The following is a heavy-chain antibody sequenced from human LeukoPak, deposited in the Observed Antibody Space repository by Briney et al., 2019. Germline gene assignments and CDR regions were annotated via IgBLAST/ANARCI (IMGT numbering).Heavy chain of an antibody. J-gene: IGHJ4*01. Sequence: GESLQISCKASGYTFGNYWIGWVRQPPAKGLEWLGIIYPDDSDVKYSPSFQGQVTISADRSFNTAYLQWRSLKASDTAMYYCARVYDAWSGFSQYYFDYWGHGTLVTVSS. CDR1: GYTFGNYW. V-gene: IGHV5-51*01. CDR3: ARVYDAWSGFSQYYFDY. CDR2: IYPDDSDV. D-gene: IGHD3-3*01.